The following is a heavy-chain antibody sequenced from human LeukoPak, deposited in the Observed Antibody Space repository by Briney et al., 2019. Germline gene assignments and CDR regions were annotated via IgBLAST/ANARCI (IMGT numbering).Heavy chain of an antibody. Sequence: GGALEISCKGSGYSFTSYWIGWGRQMPGKGLEWMGIIYPGDSDTRYSPSFQGQVTISADKSISTAYLQWSSLKASDTAMYYCARPNILEQAFDYWGQGTLVTVSS. CDR1: GYSFTSYW. D-gene: IGHD1/OR15-1a*01. V-gene: IGHV5-51*01. CDR3: ARPNILEQAFDY. J-gene: IGHJ4*02. CDR2: IYPGDSDT.